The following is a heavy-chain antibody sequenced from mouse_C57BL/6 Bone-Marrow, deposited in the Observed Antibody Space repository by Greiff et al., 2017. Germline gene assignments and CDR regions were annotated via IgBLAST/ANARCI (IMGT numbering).Heavy chain of an antibody. CDR1: GYSFTDYN. D-gene: IGHD1-1*01. CDR2: INPNYGTT. J-gene: IGHJ4*01. Sequence: LQESGPELVKPGASVKISCKASGYSFTDYNMNWVKQSNGKSLEWIGVINPNYGTTSYNQKFKGKATLTVDQSSSTAYMQLNSLTSEDSSDYYGAKLCYGSTSYAMDYWGQGTSVTVSS. CDR3: AKLCYGSTSYAMDY. V-gene: IGHV1-39*01.